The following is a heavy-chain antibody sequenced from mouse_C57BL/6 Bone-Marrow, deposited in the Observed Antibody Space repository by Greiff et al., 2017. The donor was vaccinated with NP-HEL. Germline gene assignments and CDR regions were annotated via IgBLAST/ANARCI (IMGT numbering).Heavy chain of an antibody. Sequence: EVQLQQSGAELVKPGASVTLSCTASGFTIKDYYMHWVKQRTEQGLAWIGRIDPEDGGTKYDPKFQGKATLTADTSSNTAYLQRSSLTSEDTAVYYCAPNYGGSYTWFAYWGKGTLVTVSA. V-gene: IGHV14-2*01. D-gene: IGHD1-1*01. J-gene: IGHJ3*01. CDR3: APNYGGSYTWFAY. CDR2: IDPEDGGT. CDR1: GFTIKDYY.